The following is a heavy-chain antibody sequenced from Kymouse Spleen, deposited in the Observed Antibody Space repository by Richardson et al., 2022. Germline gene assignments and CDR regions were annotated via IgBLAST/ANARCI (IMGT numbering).Heavy chain of an antibody. CDR2: INHSGST. V-gene: IGHV4-34*01. Sequence: QVQLQQWGAGLLKPSETLSLTCAVYGGSFSGYYWSWIRQPPGKGLEWIGEINHSGSTNYNPSLKSRVTISVDTSKNQFSLKLSSVTAADTAVYYCARKQQPDYWGQGTLVTVSS. J-gene: IGHJ4*02. CDR1: GGSFSGYY. D-gene: IGHD6-13*01. CDR3: ARKQQPDY.